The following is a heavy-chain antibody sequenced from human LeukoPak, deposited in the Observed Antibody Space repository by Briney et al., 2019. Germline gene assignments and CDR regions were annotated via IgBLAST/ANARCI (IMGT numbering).Heavy chain of an antibody. CDR2: IFYTGST. CDR1: GGSISSYY. CDR3: ARGATLWYYYGSGSRKHYYMDV. Sequence: PETLSLTCTVSGGSISSYYWSWIRQPPGKGLEWIGYIFYTGSTNYNPPLKSRVTISVLTSKNRFSLKLSSVTAADTAVYYCARGATLWYYYGSGSRKHYYMDVWGKGTTVTVSS. V-gene: IGHV4-59*01. J-gene: IGHJ6*03. D-gene: IGHD3-10*01.